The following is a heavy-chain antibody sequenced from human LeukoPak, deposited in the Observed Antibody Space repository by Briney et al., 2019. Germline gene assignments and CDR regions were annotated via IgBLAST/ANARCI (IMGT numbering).Heavy chain of an antibody. CDR3: ARDGAAGLRFNWFDP. CDR2: IKQDGSEK. V-gene: IGHV3-7*05. J-gene: IGHJ5*02. CDR1: GFMFSNYA. D-gene: IGHD3-3*01. Sequence: GGSLRLSCAASGFMFSNYAMSWVRQAPGKGLEGVANIKQDGSEKYYVDSVKGRFTISRDNAKNSLYLHMNSLRAEDTAVYYCARDGAAGLRFNWFDPWGQGTLVTVSS.